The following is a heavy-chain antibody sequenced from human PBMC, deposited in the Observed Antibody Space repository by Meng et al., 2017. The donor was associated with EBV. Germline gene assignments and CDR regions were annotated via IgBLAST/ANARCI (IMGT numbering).Heavy chain of an antibody. CDR2: IYYSGST. CDR1: GGSISSSSYY. CDR3: AREITAMPNENWFDP. D-gene: IGHD5-18*01. J-gene: IGHJ5*02. Sequence: QVQLQQWGAXLLKPXXXLSLTCTXSGGSISSSSYYWGWIRQPPGKGLEWIGSIYYSGSTYYNPSLKSRVTISVDTSKNQFSLKLSSVTAADTAVYYCAREITAMPNENWFDPWGQGTLVTVSS. V-gene: IGHV4-39*07.